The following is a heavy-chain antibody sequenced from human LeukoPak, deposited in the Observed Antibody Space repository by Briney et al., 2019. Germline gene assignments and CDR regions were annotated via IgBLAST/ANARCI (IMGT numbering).Heavy chain of an antibody. Sequence: ASVKVSCKASGYTFTGYYTHWVRQAPGQGLEWMGWINPNSGGTNFAQKFQGRVTMTRDTSISTAYMELNRLRSDDTALYYCATVYSSGWYFEYWGQGTLVTVSS. CDR1: GYTFTGYY. CDR2: INPNSGGT. CDR3: ATVYSSGWYFEY. V-gene: IGHV1-2*02. J-gene: IGHJ4*02. D-gene: IGHD6-19*01.